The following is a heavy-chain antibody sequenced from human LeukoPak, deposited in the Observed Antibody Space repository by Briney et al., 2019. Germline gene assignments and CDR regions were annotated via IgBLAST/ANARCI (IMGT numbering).Heavy chain of an antibody. CDR1: GFTFSSYP. Sequence: GGSLGLSCAASGFTFSSYPMSWVRQAPGKGLQWVSAISNGGGSAYYADSVKGRFTISRDNSKSTLYLQMDSLRADDTAIYYCAARPRMPPRFDYWGQGTLVTVSS. V-gene: IGHV3-23*01. D-gene: IGHD1-14*01. CDR3: AARPRMPPRFDY. CDR2: ISNGGGSA. J-gene: IGHJ4*02.